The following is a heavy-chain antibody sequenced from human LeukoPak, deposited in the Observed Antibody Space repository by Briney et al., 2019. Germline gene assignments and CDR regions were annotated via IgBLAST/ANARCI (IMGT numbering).Heavy chain of an antibody. V-gene: IGHV3-53*01. D-gene: IGHD6-13*01. CDR1: GFTVSSNY. CDR3: ARDAYIAAADGPGMDV. Sequence: PGGSLRLSCAASGFTVSSNYMSWVRQAPGKGLEWVSVIYSGGSTYYADSVKGRFTISRDNSKNTLYLQMNSLRAEDTAVYYCARDAYIAAADGPGMDVWGQGTTVTVSS. CDR2: IYSGGST. J-gene: IGHJ6*02.